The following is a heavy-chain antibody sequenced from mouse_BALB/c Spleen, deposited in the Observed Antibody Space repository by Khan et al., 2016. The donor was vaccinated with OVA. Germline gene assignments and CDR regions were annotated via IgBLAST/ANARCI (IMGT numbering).Heavy chain of an antibody. CDR3: ARDGSRYNYAMDY. V-gene: IGHV3-2*02. D-gene: IGHD2-3*01. CDR2: ISSSGST. Sequence: EVQLLETGPGLVKPSQSLSLTCTVTGYSITSDYAWNWIRQFPGNKLEWMGYISSSGSTNYTPALKSRISITRDTSKNQFFLQLNSVTTEDTATYYCARDGSRYNYAMDYWGQGTSVTVSS. J-gene: IGHJ4*01. CDR1: GYSITSDYA.